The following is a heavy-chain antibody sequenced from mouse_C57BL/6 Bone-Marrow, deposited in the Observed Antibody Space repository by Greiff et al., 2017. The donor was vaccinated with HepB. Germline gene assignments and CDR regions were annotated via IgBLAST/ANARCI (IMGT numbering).Heavy chain of an antibody. D-gene: IGHD2-14*01. CDR1: GYTFTSYG. J-gene: IGHJ4*01. CDR3: ARRVPRGAMDY. Sequence: LVESGAELARPGASVKLSCKASGYTFTSYGISWVKQRTGQGLEWIGEIYPRSGNTYYNEKFKGKATLTADKSSSTAYMELRSLTSEDSAVYFCARRVPRGAMDYWGQGTSVTVSS. V-gene: IGHV1-81*01. CDR2: IYPRSGNT.